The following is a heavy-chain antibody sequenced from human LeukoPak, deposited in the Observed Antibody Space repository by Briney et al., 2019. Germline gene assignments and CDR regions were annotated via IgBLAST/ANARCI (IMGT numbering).Heavy chain of an antibody. Sequence: GGSLRLSCAASGFTFSTYDMHWVRQATGKGLEWVSGINPAGDTYYPGYVKGRFTISREDAKNSFYPQMNSLRVGDTAVYYCARGDCSGGSCSSMDVWGQGTTVIVSS. CDR2: INPAGDT. CDR1: GFTFSTYD. D-gene: IGHD2-15*01. V-gene: IGHV3-13*04. CDR3: ARGDCSGGSCSSMDV. J-gene: IGHJ6*02.